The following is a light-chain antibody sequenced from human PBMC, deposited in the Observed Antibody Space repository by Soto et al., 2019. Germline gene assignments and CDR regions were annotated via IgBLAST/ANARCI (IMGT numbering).Light chain of an antibody. J-gene: IGKJ5*01. Sequence: EIVMTQSPATLSVSPGERATLSCRASQSVSIDLAWYQQTPGQAPRLLISGASSRAAGISDKFSGSGSGTDFTLTISRLEPEDFAVYYCQQRQYWPPITFGQGTRLEIK. V-gene: IGKV3D-15*01. CDR3: QQRQYWPPIT. CDR1: QSVSID. CDR2: GAS.